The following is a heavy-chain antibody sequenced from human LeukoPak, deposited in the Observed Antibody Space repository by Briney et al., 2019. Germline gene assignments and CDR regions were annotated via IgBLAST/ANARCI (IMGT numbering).Heavy chain of an antibody. V-gene: IGHV4-59*12. CDR2: VHHSGST. CDR3: ARERVLLWSAAAPALYYYYYMDV. Sequence: SETLSLTCSVSGASITSDYWSWIRQPPGKGLEWIGYVHHSGSTNYNPSLKSRVTISVDTSKNQFSLKLSSVTAADTAVYYCARERVLLWSAAAPALYYYYYMDVWGKGTTVTVSS. J-gene: IGHJ6*03. CDR1: GASITSDY. D-gene: IGHD3-10*01.